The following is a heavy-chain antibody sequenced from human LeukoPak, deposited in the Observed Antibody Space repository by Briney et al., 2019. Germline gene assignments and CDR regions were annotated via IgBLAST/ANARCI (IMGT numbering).Heavy chain of an antibody. CDR2: ISAYNGNT. D-gene: IGHD6-13*01. J-gene: IGHJ5*01. CDR3: AREDRSVSGYSSSWFDY. CDR1: GYTFTSYG. Sequence: ASVKVSCKASGYTFTSYGISWVRQAPGQGLEWMGWISAYNGNTNYAQKLQGRVTMTTDTSTSTAYMELRSLRSDDTAVYYCAREDRSVSGYSSSWFDYWGQGTLVTVSS. V-gene: IGHV1-18*01.